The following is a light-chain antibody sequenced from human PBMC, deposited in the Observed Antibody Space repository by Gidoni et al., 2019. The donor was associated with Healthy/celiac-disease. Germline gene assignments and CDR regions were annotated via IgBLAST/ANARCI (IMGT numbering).Light chain of an antibody. J-gene: IGLJ3*02. CDR3: SSYTSSSTPKV. CDR2: EVS. Sequence: QSALTQPASVSGSPGQSITISCTGTSSDVGGYNYVSWYQPHPGKAPKLMIYEVSNRPSGVSNRFSGSKSGNTASLTISGLQAEDEADYYCSSYTSSSTPKVFGGGTKLTV. V-gene: IGLV2-14*01. CDR1: SSDVGGYNY.